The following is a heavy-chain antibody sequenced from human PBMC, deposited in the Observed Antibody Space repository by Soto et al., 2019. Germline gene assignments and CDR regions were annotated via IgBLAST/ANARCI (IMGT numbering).Heavy chain of an antibody. CDR1: GFTFSSYS. CDR3: ARDALSSSTPTPADY. CDR2: ISSSSSYI. J-gene: IGHJ4*02. V-gene: IGHV3-21*01. D-gene: IGHD3-16*02. Sequence: PGGSLRLSCAASGFTFSSYSMNWVRQAPGKGLEWVSSISSSSSYIYYADSVKGRFTISRDNAKNSLYLQMNSLRAEDTAVYYCARDALSSSTPTPADYWGQGTLVT.